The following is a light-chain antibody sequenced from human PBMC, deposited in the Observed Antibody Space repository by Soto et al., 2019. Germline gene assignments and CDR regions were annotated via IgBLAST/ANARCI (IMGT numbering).Light chain of an antibody. CDR3: KHYGGPPPWT. Sequence: ENVLTQSPGTLSLSPGERATLSCRASQSVGSYLGWYQKKPGQAPRLLIYGASNRATGIPDRFSGSGSGTDFTLTISRLEPEDFAVYYCKHYGGPPPWTFGQGTKVEIK. J-gene: IGKJ1*01. CDR2: GAS. CDR1: QSVGSY. V-gene: IGKV3-20*01.